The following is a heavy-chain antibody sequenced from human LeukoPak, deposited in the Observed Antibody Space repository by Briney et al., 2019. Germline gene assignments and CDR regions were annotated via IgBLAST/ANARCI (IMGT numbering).Heavy chain of an antibody. CDR1: GGSISRSSSY. CDR3: ARHGSSWYFNY. V-gene: IGHV4-39*01. CDR2: IYYSGST. D-gene: IGHD6-13*01. J-gene: IGHJ4*02. Sequence: PSETLSLTCTVSGGSISRSSSYWGWIRQPPGKGLEWIGSIYYSGSTYYNPSLKSRVTISVDTSKNQFSLKLSSVTAADSAVYCSARHGSSWYFNYWGQGTLVTVSS.